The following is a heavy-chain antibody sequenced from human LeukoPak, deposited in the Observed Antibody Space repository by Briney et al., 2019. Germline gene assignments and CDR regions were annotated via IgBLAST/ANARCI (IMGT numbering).Heavy chain of an antibody. V-gene: IGHV3-30*04. CDR2: ISYDGSNK. CDR3: ARGYYYDSSGYYQIFDY. J-gene: IGHJ4*02. CDR1: GFTFSSYA. Sequence: GGSLRLSCAASGFTFSSYAMHWVRQAPGKGLEWVAVISYDGSNKYYADSVKGRFTISRDNSKNTLYLQMNSLRAEDTAVYYCARGYYYDSSGYYQIFDYWGQGTLVTVSS. D-gene: IGHD3-22*01.